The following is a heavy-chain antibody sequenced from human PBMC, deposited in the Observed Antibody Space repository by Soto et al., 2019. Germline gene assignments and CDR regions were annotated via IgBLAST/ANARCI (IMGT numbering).Heavy chain of an antibody. D-gene: IGHD3-22*01. CDR3: ASDSGRCYDSSGFDAFDI. CDR1: CYTFTCYG. V-gene: IGHV1-18*01. CDR2: ISACNGNT. J-gene: IGHJ3*02. Sequence: ASVKVACEASCYTFTCYGINWLPQAPGQGLEWMRWISACNGNTNYAQKLQGRVTMSTDTSTSTAYMELRSLRSDDTAVYYCASDSGRCYDSSGFDAFDIWGQGTMVTVSS.